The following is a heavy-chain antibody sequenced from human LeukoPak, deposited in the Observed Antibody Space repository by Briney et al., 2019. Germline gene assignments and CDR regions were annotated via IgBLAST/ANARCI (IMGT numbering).Heavy chain of an antibody. CDR3: ARDSTYYYDSSGYPQFDY. V-gene: IGHV3-7*01. CDR2: IKQDGSEK. D-gene: IGHD3-22*01. CDR1: GFTFSSYS. Sequence: GGSLRLSCAASGFTFSSYSMTWVRQAPGKGLEWVANIKQDGSEKYYVDSVKGRFTISRDNAKNSLYLQMNSLGAEDTAVYYCARDSTYYYDSSGYPQFDYWGQGTLVTVSS. J-gene: IGHJ4*02.